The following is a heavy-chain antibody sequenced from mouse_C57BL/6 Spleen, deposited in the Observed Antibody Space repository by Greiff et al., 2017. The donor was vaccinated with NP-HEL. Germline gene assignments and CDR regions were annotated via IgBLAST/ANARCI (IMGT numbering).Heavy chain of an antibody. CDR2: ISSGGSYT. V-gene: IGHV5-6*02. CDR3: ARQELYYGSSYRYFDV. J-gene: IGHJ1*03. Sequence: DVMLVESGGDLVKPGGSLKLSCAASGFTFSSYGMSWVRQTPDKRLEWVATISSGGSYTYYPDSVKGRFTISRDNAKNTLYLQMSSLKSEDTAMYYCARQELYYGSSYRYFDVWGTGTTVTVSS. D-gene: IGHD1-1*01. CDR1: GFTFSSYG.